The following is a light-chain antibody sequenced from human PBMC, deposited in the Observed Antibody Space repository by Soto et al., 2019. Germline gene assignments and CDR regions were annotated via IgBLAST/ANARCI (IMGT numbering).Light chain of an antibody. V-gene: IGLV1-51*01. Sequence: QSALTQPPSVSAAPGQKVTISCSGSSSNIGGNSVSWYQQLPGTAPKLLIYDDNKRPSGIPDRFSGSKSGTSATLGITGLQTGDEADYYCGSWDSSLSADVFGTGTKVTVL. CDR2: DDN. CDR3: GSWDSSLSADV. CDR1: SSNIGGNS. J-gene: IGLJ1*01.